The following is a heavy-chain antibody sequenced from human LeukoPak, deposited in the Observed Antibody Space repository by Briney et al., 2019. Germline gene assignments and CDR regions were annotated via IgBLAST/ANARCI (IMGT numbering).Heavy chain of an antibody. J-gene: IGHJ4*02. CDR3: ATSDDSSGSD. V-gene: IGHV3-74*01. CDR2: ISSGGSDI. D-gene: IGHD3-22*01. CDR1: GFTFSTYW. Sequence: GGSLRLSCAASGFTFSTYWMHWVREAPGKGLVWVSRISSGGSDITYADSVKGRFTISRDNAKNSLYLQMNSLRAEDTALYYCATSDDSSGSDWGQGTLVTVSS.